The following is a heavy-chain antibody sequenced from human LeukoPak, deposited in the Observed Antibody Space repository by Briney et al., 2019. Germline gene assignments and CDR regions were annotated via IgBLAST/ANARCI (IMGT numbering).Heavy chain of an antibody. CDR2: INWNSGSI. Sequence: GGSVRLSCAASGFTFDDYAMHWVRQAPGKGLEWVSGINWNSGSIGYADSVKGRFTISRDNAKNTLYLQMNSLRAEDTAVYYCARDPGAAMASGYYYYMDVWGKGTTVTVSS. D-gene: IGHD6-25*01. CDR1: GFTFDDYA. V-gene: IGHV3-9*01. J-gene: IGHJ6*03. CDR3: ARDPGAAMASGYYYYMDV.